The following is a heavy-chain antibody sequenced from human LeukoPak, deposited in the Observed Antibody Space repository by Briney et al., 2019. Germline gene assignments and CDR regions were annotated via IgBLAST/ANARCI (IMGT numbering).Heavy chain of an antibody. D-gene: IGHD2-15*01. J-gene: IGHJ4*02. CDR3: ARSVAASRDY. Sequence: AGGSLRLSCAASGFTFDDYGMSWVRQAPGKGLEWVSGINWSGGSTGYADSVKGRFTISRDNAKNSLYLQMNSLRAEDTALYYCARSVAASRDYWGQGTLVTVSS. V-gene: IGHV3-20*04. CDR1: GFTFDDYG. CDR2: INWSGGST.